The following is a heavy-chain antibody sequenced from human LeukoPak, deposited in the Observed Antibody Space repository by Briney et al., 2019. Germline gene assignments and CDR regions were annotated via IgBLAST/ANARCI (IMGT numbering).Heavy chain of an antibody. J-gene: IGHJ3*02. CDR3: ARDLYYYDSSGYYLWGFDI. CDR2: IYTSGST. D-gene: IGHD3-22*01. V-gene: IGHV4-61*02. CDR1: GGSISSGSYY. Sequence: SETLSLTCTVSGGSISSGSYYWSWIRQPAGKGLEWIRRIYTSGSTNYNPPLKSRVTISVDTSKNQFSLKLSSVTAADTAVYYCARDLYYYDSSGYYLWGFDIWGQGTMVTVSS.